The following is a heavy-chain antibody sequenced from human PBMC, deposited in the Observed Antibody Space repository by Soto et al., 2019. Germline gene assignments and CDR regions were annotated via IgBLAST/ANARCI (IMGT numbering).Heavy chain of an antibody. CDR2: IYYSGST. CDR3: ASLLGGMIVVLYWYFDL. D-gene: IGHD3-22*01. CDR1: GGSISSGDYY. J-gene: IGHJ2*01. V-gene: IGHV4-30-4*01. Sequence: QVQLQESGPGLVKPSQTLSLTCTVSGGSISSGDYYWSWIRQPQGKGLEWIGYIYYSGSTYYNPSLNSRVTISVDTSKNQFSLKLSSVTAADTAVYYCASLLGGMIVVLYWYFDLWGRGTLVTVSS.